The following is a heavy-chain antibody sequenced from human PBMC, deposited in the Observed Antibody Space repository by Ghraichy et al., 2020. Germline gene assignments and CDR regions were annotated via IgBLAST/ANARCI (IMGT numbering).Heavy chain of an antibody. J-gene: IGHJ5*02. CDR2: IYYSGST. CDR1: GGSISSGGYY. CDR3: ARSSRFKSGLSPFDP. V-gene: IGHV4-31*03. D-gene: IGHD3-3*01. Sequence: SETLSLTCTVSGGSISSGGYYWSWIRQHPGKGLEWIGYIYYSGSTYYNPSLKSRVTISVDTSKNQFSLKLSSVTAADTAVYYCARSSRFKSGLSPFDPWGQGTLVTVSS.